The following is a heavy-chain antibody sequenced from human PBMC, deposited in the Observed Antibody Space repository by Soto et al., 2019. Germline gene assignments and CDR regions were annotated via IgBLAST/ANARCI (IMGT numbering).Heavy chain of an antibody. D-gene: IGHD3-22*01. CDR1: GFTFSDYY. CDR2: ITSSSGYT. Sequence: QVQLVESGGGLVKPGGSLSLSCAASGFTFSDYYMSWIRQAPGKGLEWVSYITSSSGYTNYADSVKGRFTISKDNAKNSLYRQMNSLRAEDAAVYYSARDRAYYCDSSGDYPQPEYFQHWGQGTLVPVAS. J-gene: IGHJ1*01. CDR3: ARDRAYYCDSSGDYPQPEYFQH. V-gene: IGHV3-11*06.